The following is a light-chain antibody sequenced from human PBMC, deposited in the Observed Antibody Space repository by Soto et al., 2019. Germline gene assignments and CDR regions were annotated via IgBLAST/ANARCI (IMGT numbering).Light chain of an antibody. CDR2: GAS. J-gene: IGKJ1*01. CDR1: QSVSSN. CDR3: QQYYNWPRT. V-gene: IGKV3D-15*01. Sequence: EIVMTQSPATLSVSPGERATLSCRASQSVSSNLAWYQQKPGQAPRLLIYGASTRATGIPERFSGSGSGTDFTLTISRLEPEDFAVYYCQQYYNWPRTFGQGTKVDTK.